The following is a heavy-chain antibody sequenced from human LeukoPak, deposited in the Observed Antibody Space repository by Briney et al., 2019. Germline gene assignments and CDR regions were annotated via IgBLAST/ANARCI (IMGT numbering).Heavy chain of an antibody. D-gene: IGHD3-10*02. CDR1: GFTFSGSA. V-gene: IGHV3-73*01. Sequence: GGSLRLSCAASGFTFSGSAMHWVRQASWKELEWVGRIRSKANSYATAYAASVKGRFTISRDDSKNTAYLQMNSLKTEDTAVYYCTRLVRGAAPDAFDIWGQGTMVTVSS. J-gene: IGHJ3*02. CDR2: IRSKANSYAT. CDR3: TRLVRGAAPDAFDI.